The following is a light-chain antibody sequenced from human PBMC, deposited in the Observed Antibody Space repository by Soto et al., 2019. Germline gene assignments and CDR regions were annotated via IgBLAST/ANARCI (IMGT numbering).Light chain of an antibody. CDR2: KAS. V-gene: IGKV1-5*03. CDR1: QTISSW. J-gene: IGKJ1*01. Sequence: DVQVTQSPSTLSGSVGDRVTITCRASQTISSWLAWYQQKPGKAPKLLIYKASTLKSGVPSRFSGSGSGTDFTLTISSLQPEDFATYYCQQSYSTRWPFGQGTKVDI. CDR3: QQSYSTRWP.